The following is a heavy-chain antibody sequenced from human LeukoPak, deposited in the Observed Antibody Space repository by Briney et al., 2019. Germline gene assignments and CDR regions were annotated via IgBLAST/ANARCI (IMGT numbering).Heavy chain of an antibody. J-gene: IGHJ4*02. Sequence: GGSLRLSCAASGFTFSSSAMSWVRQAPGKGLEWVSSISGSGSGGSTYYADSVKGRFTISRDNSKNTLYLQMNSLRAEDTAVYYCARVSGYHWESFYDYWGQGTLVTVSS. CDR3: ARVSGYHWESFYDY. V-gene: IGHV3-23*01. CDR2: ISGSGSGGST. D-gene: IGHD5-12*01. CDR1: GFTFSSSA.